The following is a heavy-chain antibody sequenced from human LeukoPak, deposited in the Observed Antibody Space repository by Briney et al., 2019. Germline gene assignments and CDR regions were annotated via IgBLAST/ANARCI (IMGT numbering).Heavy chain of an antibody. D-gene: IGHD2-15*01. CDR3: ATDATGAFDI. CDR2: ISGSGAST. CDR1: GFTLSTNA. J-gene: IGHJ3*02. V-gene: IGHV3-23*01. Sequence: GGSLRLSCLTSGFTLSTNAMSWVRQAPGKGLEWISGISGSGASTYYADSVKGRFTISRDNSKNTLYVQMNSLRPEDTAVYYCATDATGAFDIWGQGTLVTVSS.